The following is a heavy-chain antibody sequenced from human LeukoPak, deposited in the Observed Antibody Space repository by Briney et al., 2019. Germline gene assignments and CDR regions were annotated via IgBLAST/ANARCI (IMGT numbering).Heavy chain of an antibody. CDR1: GASISSYY. D-gene: IGHD3-10*01. V-gene: IGHV4-59*01. Sequence: SETLSLTCTVSGASISSYYWSWIRLPPGKGLQWIGHIYYTGSTNYHPSLKSRVTMSVHTSKNQFSLNLNSVTAADTAVYYCAREGHYYASGSGAFDIWGQGTAITVSS. CDR3: AREGHYYASGSGAFDI. J-gene: IGHJ3*02. CDR2: IYYTGST.